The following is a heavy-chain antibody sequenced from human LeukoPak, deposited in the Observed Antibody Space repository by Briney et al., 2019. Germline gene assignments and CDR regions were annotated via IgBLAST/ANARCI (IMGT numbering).Heavy chain of an antibody. V-gene: IGHV3-23*01. D-gene: IGHD2-15*01. CDR3: AKDPVPTYIAPNAVYCWFDP. CDR1: GFTFSSYA. CDR2: ISGSGGST. J-gene: IGHJ5*02. Sequence: PGGSLRLSCAASGFTFSSYAMSWVRQAPGKGLEWVSAISGSGGSTYYADSVKGRFTISRDNSKNTLYLQMNSLRAEDTAVYYCAKDPVPTYIAPNAVYCWFDPWGQGTLVTVSS.